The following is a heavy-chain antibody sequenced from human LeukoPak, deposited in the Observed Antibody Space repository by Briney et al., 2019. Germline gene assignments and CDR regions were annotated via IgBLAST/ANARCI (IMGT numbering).Heavy chain of an antibody. J-gene: IGHJ6*02. CDR3: ARGKYCSGGSCYSHILYGMDV. CDR2: INHSGST. CDR1: GGSFSGYY. Sequence: SETLSLTCAVYGGSFSGYYWSWIRQPPGKGLEWIGEINHSGSTNYNPSLKSRVTISVDTSKNQFSLKLSSVTAADTAVYYCARGKYCSGGSCYSHILYGMDVWGQGTTVTVSS. D-gene: IGHD2-15*01. V-gene: IGHV4-34*01.